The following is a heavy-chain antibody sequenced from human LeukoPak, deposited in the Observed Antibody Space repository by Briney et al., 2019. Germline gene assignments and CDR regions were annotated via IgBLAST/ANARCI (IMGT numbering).Heavy chain of an antibody. J-gene: IGHJ1*01. CDR2: IYYSGST. CDR1: GGSISSSSYY. Sequence: PSETLSLTCTVSGGSISSSSYYWGWIRQPPGKGLEWIGSIYYSGSTYYNPSLKSRVTISVDTSKNQFSLKLSSVTAADTAAYYCARGTPSSGPTGDFQHWGQGTLVTVSS. CDR3: ARGTPSSGPTGDFQH. D-gene: IGHD3-22*01. V-gene: IGHV4-39*07.